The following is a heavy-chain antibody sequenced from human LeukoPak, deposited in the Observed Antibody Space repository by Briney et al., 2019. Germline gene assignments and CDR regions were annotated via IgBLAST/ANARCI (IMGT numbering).Heavy chain of an antibody. J-gene: IGHJ5*02. CDR3: ARFEKEYPSLYWFDP. V-gene: IGHV4-30-4*01. CDR1: GGSISSGDYY. Sequence: SETLSLTCTVSGGSISSGDYYWSWIRQPPGAGLEWIGYIYYSGSTYYNPSLKSRVTISVDTSKNQFSLKLSSVTAADTAVYYCARFEKEYPSLYWFDPWGQGTLVTVSS. D-gene: IGHD2/OR15-2a*01. CDR2: IYYSGST.